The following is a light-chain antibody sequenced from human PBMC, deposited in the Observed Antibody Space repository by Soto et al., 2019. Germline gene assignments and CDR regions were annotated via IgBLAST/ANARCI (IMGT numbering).Light chain of an antibody. CDR2: DGS. CDR3: CAYAGRTTPYV. V-gene: IGLV2-23*01. Sequence: QSVLTQPASVSGSPGQSITISCSGPTSDVGSYYLVSWYQQHPGKAPNLIIYDGSKRPSGVSNRFSGSKSGNPASLTISGLQAEDEADYYCCAYAGRTTPYVFGTGTKVTVL. J-gene: IGLJ1*01. CDR1: TSDVGSYYL.